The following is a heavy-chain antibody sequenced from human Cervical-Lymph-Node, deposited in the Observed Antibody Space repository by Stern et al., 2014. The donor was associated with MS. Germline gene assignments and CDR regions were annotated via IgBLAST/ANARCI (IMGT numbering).Heavy chain of an antibody. CDR1: GFKFSIYW. V-gene: IGHV5-51*03. J-gene: IGHJ4*02. D-gene: IGHD1-14*01. CDR3: AQQTTAGASDV. CDR2: IYPGDSET. Sequence: EVQLVESGAELIRPGESLKISCKGSGFKFSIYWIAWVRQAPGQGLEWMGIIYPGDSETRYSPAFQGQVTMSAEKSTSPHYLKWSSLNASDTSMYFCAQQTTAGASDVWGQGTLVTVSS.